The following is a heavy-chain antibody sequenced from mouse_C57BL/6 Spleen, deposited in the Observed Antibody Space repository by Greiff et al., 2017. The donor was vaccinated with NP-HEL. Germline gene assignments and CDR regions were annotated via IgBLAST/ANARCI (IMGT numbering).Heavy chain of an antibody. D-gene: IGHD2-2*01. CDR1: GYTFTDYE. V-gene: IGHV1-15*01. CDR3: TNDGYDDPYALDY. Sequence: QVQLQQSGAELVRPGASVTLSCKASGYTFTDYEMNWVKQTPGHGLEWIGSIDPGTGGTAYNEKFKGKAILTVDKSSSTAYMELRSLTSEDSAVYYCTNDGYDDPYALDYWGQGTSVTVSS. J-gene: IGHJ4*01. CDR2: IDPGTGGT.